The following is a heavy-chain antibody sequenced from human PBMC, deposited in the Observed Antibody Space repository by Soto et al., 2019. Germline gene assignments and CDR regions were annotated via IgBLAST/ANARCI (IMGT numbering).Heavy chain of an antibody. Sequence: GGSLRLSYAASGFTFSSYWMSWVRQAPGKGLEWVANIKQDGSEKYYVDSVKGRFTISRDNAKNSLYLRMNSLRAEDTAVYYCARDLYGDYGEAFDIWGQGTMVTVSS. V-gene: IGHV3-7*01. CDR3: ARDLYGDYGEAFDI. CDR1: GFTFSSYW. J-gene: IGHJ3*02. D-gene: IGHD4-17*01. CDR2: IKQDGSEK.